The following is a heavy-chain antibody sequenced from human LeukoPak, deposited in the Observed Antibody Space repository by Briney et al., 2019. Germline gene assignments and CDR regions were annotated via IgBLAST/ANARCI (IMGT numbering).Heavy chain of an antibody. D-gene: IGHD2-2*01. J-gene: IGHJ6*03. CDR1: GGTFSSYA. CDR3: ARGCSSTSCLGGDYYYMDV. V-gene: IGHV1-69*05. CDR2: IIPIFGTA. Sequence: ASVKVSCKASGGTFSSYAISWVRQAPGQGLEWMGGIIPIFGTAIYAQKFQGRVTITTDESTSTAYMELSSLRSEDTAVYYCARGCSSTSCLGGDYYYMDVWGKGTTVTVSS.